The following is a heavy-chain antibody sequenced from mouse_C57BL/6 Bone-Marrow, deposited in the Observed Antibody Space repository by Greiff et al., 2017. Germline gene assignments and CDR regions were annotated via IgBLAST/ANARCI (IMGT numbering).Heavy chain of an antibody. D-gene: IGHD1-1*01. CDR1: GFSLTSYA. CDR3: SRLRYAMDY. Sequence: VQLVESGPGLVAPSQSLSITCTVSGFSLTSYAISRVRQPPGKGLEWLGVIWTGGGTNYNSALKARLSISKDNYKSQVFLKMNSLHTDDTARYYCSRLRYAMDYWGQGTSVTVSS. J-gene: IGHJ4*01. CDR2: IWTGGGT. V-gene: IGHV2-9-1*01.